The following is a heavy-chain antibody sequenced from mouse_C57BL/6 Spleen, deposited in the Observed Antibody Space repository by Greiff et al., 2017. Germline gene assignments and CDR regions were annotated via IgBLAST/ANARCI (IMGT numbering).Heavy chain of an antibody. D-gene: IGHD2-5*01. CDR2: IRSKSNNYAT. V-gene: IGHV10-1*01. CDR1: GFSFNTYA. CDR3: VRPQSNYEPLLFAY. Sequence: GGGLVQPKGSLKLSCAASGFSFNTYAMTWVRQAPGKGLEWVARIRSKSNNYATYYADSVKDRFTISRDDSESMLYLQMNNLKTEDTAMYYCVRPQSNYEPLLFAYWGQGTLVTVSA. J-gene: IGHJ3*01.